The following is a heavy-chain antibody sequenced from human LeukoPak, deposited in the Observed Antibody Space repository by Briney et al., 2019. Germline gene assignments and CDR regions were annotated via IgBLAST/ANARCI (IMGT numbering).Heavy chain of an antibody. J-gene: IGHJ4*02. V-gene: IGHV3-23*01. Sequence: PGGSLRLSCAASGFSLSSSSMSWVRQAPGQGLEWVSVITGGGGSTYYADSVKGRFTISRDNSKNMLYLQMVSLRAEDTAVYYCAKLTTNWGQGTLVTVSS. CDR2: ITGGGGST. CDR1: GFSLSSSS. CDR3: AKLTTN. D-gene: IGHD1-26*01.